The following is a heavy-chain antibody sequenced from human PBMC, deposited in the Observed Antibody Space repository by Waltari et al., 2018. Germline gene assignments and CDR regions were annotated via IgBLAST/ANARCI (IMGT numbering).Heavy chain of an antibody. V-gene: IGHV3-30*01. Sequence: QVQLVESGGGVVQPGRSLRLSCAASGFTFSSYAMPWARQAPGKGLEWVAVISYDGSNKYYADSVKGRFTISRDNSKNTLYLQMNSLRAEDTAVYYCARTLYGDYSHFDYWGQGTLVTVSS. CDR1: GFTFSSYA. D-gene: IGHD4-17*01. CDR3: ARTLYGDYSHFDY. J-gene: IGHJ4*02. CDR2: ISYDGSNK.